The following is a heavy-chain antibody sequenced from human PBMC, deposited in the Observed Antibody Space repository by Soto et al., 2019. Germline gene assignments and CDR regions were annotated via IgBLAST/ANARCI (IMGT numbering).Heavy chain of an antibody. J-gene: IGHJ4*02. CDR3: PNGGRQCMGTYDFKN. D-gene: IGHD2-8*01. CDR2: VSHDGRNT. CDR1: GFTFSDYA. V-gene: IGHV3-30*18. Sequence: VQLVESGGGVVQPGRSLRLSCAASGFTFSDYAMHWVRQAPAKGLEWVAVVSHDGRNTHYADSVKGRFTIARDSSKTTVSLEMTSLRAEDTAGYYFPNGGRQCMGTYDFKNRGQGGLGTGSS.